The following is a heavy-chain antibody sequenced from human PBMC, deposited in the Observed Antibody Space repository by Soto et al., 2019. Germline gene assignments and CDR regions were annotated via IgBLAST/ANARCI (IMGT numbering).Heavy chain of an antibody. V-gene: IGHV4-59*01. CDR2: LYYGRSA. J-gene: IGHJ4*02. CDR1: GASISRYY. CDR3: ALRSMAVVPEY. Sequence: SETLSLTCTVSGASISRYYWSWIRQSPGKGLESIGYLYYGRSANYNPSLKSRVTLSVDTSTNQCSLTLSSMTAADTAVYYCALRSMAVVPEYWGQGTLVTVSS. D-gene: IGHD3-22*01.